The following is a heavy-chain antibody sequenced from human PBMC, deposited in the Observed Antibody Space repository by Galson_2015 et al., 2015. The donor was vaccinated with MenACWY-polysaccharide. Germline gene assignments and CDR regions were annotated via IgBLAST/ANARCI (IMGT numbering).Heavy chain of an antibody. D-gene: IGHD3/OR15-3a*01. CDR1: GFSFSANG. V-gene: IGHV3-23*01. Sequence: SLRLSCAASGFSFSANGMSWVRQAPGRGLEWVSGSGSGGGLYYADSVKGRFTVSRDNSKNTLYLQMNNLRAEDTAVYYCAKVGPRSRWTIGIDYWDQRTLVTVSS. CDR3: AKVGPRSRWTIGIDY. J-gene: IGHJ4*02. CDR2: SGSGGGL.